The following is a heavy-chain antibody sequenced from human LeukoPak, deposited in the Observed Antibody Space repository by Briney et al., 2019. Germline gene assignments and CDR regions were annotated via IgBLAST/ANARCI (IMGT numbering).Heavy chain of an antibody. D-gene: IGHD6-13*01. J-gene: IGHJ4*02. CDR2: ISRSGNTI. CDR1: GFTFSSYA. CDR3: AREIGSAARGR. Sequence: GGSLRLSCAAPGFTFSSYAMSWVRQAPGRGLEWVSYISRSGNTIYYADSVKGRFSISRDNAKNSVYLQMESLRAEDTAMYYCAREIGSAARGRWGQGTLVTVSS. V-gene: IGHV3-48*04.